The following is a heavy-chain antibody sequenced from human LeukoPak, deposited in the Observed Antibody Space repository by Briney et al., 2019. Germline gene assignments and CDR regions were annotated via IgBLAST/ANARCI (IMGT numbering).Heavy chain of an antibody. V-gene: IGHV3-23*01. CDR2: ISGGGDGT. CDR3: AKDRTGTTGRDWLDP. Sequence: GGSLRLSCAASGFTFSSYEMNWVRQAPGKGLEWVSSISGGGDGTYYADSVKGRFTISRDNSKNTLFLQMNSLRGEDTAVYYCAKDRTGTTGRDWLDPWGQGTLVTVSS. J-gene: IGHJ5*02. CDR1: GFTFSSYE. D-gene: IGHD1-1*01.